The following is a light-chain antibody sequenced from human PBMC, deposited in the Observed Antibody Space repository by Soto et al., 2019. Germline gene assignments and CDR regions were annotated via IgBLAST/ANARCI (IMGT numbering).Light chain of an antibody. Sequence: EIVLTQSPATLSLSPGERATLSCRASQSVSSYLAWYQQKPGQAPRLLIYDASSRATGIPARFSGRGSGTDFTLTIPSLEPEDFAVYDCQQRSNWPSTFGGGTKVEI. CDR3: QQRSNWPST. CDR1: QSVSSY. CDR2: DAS. V-gene: IGKV3-11*01. J-gene: IGKJ4*01.